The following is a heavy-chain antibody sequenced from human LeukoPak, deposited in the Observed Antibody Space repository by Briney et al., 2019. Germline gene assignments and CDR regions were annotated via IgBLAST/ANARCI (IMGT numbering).Heavy chain of an antibody. D-gene: IGHD3-10*01. V-gene: IGHV4-59*13. CDR1: GGSISSYY. J-gene: IGHJ4*02. CDR2: INYSGST. CDR3: ARPYYFGSGNKFLLGY. Sequence: NSSETLSLTCTVSGGSISSYYWSWIRQSPGKGLEWIGYINYSGSTDYNPSLKSRVTISVDMSKNQFSLKLSSVTAADTAVYYCARPYYFGSGNKFLLGYWGQGSLVTVSS.